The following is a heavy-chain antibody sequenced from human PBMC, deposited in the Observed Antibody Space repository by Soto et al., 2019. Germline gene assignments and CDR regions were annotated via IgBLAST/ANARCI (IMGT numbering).Heavy chain of an antibody. V-gene: IGHV2-5*02. CDR3: AHGLLYVAAFWYFEL. Sequence: QITLKESGPTLVKPTQTLTLTCSFSGFSLSTSGVGVGWIRQPPGKALEWLALIYWDDDKRYSPSLKDRLTITKDTSKNHVVLTMTNMDPAYTATYFCAHGLLYVAAFWYFELWGRGTLVTVSS. CDR1: GFSLSTSGVG. J-gene: IGHJ2*01. CDR2: IYWDDDK. D-gene: IGHD2-8*01.